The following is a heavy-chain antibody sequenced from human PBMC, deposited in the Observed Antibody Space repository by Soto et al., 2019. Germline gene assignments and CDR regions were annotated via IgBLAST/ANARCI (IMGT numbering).Heavy chain of an antibody. J-gene: IGHJ4*02. CDR1: GFIVSSTY. D-gene: IGHD3-10*01. CDR2: IHSGGQT. Sequence: EEYLVETGGGLIQPGGSLRLSCAASGFIVSSTYMSWVRQAPGKGLQWVSVIHSGGQTNFADSVKGRFTISRDNSKNTLYVQMNSLRAEDTAVYYCAKDLAYDGSGIEIWGQGTLVTVSP. CDR3: AKDLAYDGSGIEI. V-gene: IGHV3-53*02.